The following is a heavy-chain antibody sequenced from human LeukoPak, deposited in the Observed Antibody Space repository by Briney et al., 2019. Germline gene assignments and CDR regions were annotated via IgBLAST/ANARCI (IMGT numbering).Heavy chain of an antibody. Sequence: GGSLRLSCAASGLTFSSYDMHWVRQATGKGLVWVSAIGTAGDTYYPGSVKGRFTISRENAKNSLYLQMNSLRAGDTAVYYCARAQYCGGDCYPFDYWGQGTLVTVSS. CDR2: IGTAGDT. CDR1: GLTFSSYD. J-gene: IGHJ4*02. CDR3: ARAQYCGGDCYPFDY. V-gene: IGHV3-13*01. D-gene: IGHD2-21*02.